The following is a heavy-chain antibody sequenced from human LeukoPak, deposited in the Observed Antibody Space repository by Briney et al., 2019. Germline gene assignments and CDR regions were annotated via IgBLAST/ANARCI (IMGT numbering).Heavy chain of an antibody. CDR1: GFSVTDND. Sequence: PGGSLRLSCAASGFSVTDNDMSWVRQAPGKGLEWVSVMFSGGSAYYADSVEGRFTISRDNSKNTLYLQMNSLRAEDTAVYYCAGGALYCSSTSCHGSGDAFDIWGQGTMVTVSS. CDR2: MFSGGSA. V-gene: IGHV3-66*01. J-gene: IGHJ3*02. CDR3: AGGALYCSSTSCHGSGDAFDI. D-gene: IGHD2-2*01.